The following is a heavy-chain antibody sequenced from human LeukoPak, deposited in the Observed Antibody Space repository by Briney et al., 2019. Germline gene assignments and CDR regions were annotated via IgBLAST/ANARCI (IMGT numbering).Heavy chain of an antibody. CDR3: ARALVIAAAGTGYYYYYMDV. V-gene: IGHV6-1*01. CDR1: GDSVSSNSAA. Sequence: SQTLSLTCAISGDSVSSNSAAWNWIRQSPSRGLEWLGRTYYRSKWYNDYAVSVKSRVTINPDTSKNQFSLQLNSVTPEDTAVYYCARALVIAAAGTGYYYYYMDVWGKGTTVTVSS. J-gene: IGHJ6*03. CDR2: TYYRSKWYN. D-gene: IGHD6-13*01.